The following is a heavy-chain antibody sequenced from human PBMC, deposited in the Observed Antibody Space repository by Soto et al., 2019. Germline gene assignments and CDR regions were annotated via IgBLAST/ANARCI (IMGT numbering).Heavy chain of an antibody. D-gene: IGHD6-13*01. J-gene: IGHJ6*02. V-gene: IGHV1-18*01. CDR3: ARDLPRDSSSWYPYYYYGMDV. Sequence: GASVKVSCKASGYAFTSYGISWVRQAPGQGLEWMGWISAYNGNTNYAQKLQGRVTMTTDTSTSTAYMELRSLRSDDTAVYYCARDLPRDSSSWYPYYYYGMDVWGQGTTVTVSS. CDR2: ISAYNGNT. CDR1: GYAFTSYG.